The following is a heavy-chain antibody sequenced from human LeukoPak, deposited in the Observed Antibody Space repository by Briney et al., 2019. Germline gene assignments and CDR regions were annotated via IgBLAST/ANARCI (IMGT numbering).Heavy chain of an antibody. CDR3: ARWSDSNSFDFVY. J-gene: IGHJ4*02. D-gene: IGHD6-6*01. CDR2: IDPNTGNT. Sequence: ASVKVSCKASGYSFTNYDLNWVRQAPGQGLEWMGWIDPNTGNTGFAPKFQDRVTITRDTSISTAYMEMSSLRFEDTAVYFCARWSDSNSFDFVYWGQGTLVTVSS. V-gene: IGHV1-8*03. CDR1: GYSFTNYD.